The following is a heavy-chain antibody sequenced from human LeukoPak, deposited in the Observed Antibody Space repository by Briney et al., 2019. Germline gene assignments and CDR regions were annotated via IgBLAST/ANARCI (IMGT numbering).Heavy chain of an antibody. V-gene: IGHV1-2*06. CDR1: GYVFTGHY. CDR2: INPKTGGT. CDR3: ARVGDGLNDAFDI. D-gene: IGHD5-24*01. J-gene: IGHJ3*02. Sequence: ASVKVSCKASGYVFTGHYMNWVRQVPGQGLEWMGRINPKTGGTNYAQNFQGRVTMTRDTSISTTYMELSRLRPDDTAVYYCARVGDGLNDAFDIWGQGTMVTVSS.